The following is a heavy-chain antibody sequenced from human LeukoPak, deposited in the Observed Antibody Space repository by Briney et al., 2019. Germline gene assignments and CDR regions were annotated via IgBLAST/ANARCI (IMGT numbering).Heavy chain of an antibody. D-gene: IGHD6-19*01. J-gene: IGHJ4*02. Sequence: GGSLRLSCAASGFTFSDYYMSWVRQAPGKGLEWVSYISSSGSTIYYADSVKGRFTISRDNAKNSLYLQMNSLRAEDTAVYYCAREFSSGWWGYYFDYWGQGTLVTVSS. CDR3: AREFSSGWWGYYFDY. V-gene: IGHV3-11*04. CDR2: ISSSGSTI. CDR1: GFTFSDYY.